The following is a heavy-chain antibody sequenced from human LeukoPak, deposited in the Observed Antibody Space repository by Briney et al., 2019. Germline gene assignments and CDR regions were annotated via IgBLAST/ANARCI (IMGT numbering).Heavy chain of an antibody. CDR1: GGSLTSGSHY. CDR3: ASDIDCVGGTCYSYNWFDP. D-gene: IGHD2-21*01. Sequence: SQTLSLTCTVSGGSLTSGSHYWSWIRQPAGKGLEWIGNIDISGSTKYNPSLKSRVTIYIDMSKNQFSLGLTSVTAADTAVYYCASDIDCVGGTCYSYNWFDPWGQGTLVTVSS. V-gene: IGHV4-61*09. CDR2: IDISGST. J-gene: IGHJ5*02.